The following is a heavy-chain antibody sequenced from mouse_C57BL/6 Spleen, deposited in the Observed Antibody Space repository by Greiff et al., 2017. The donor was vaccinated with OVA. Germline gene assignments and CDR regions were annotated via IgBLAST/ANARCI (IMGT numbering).Heavy chain of an antibody. D-gene: IGHD2-3*01. V-gene: IGHV1-80*01. CDR2: IYPGDGGT. J-gene: IGHJ2*01. Sequence: QVQLQQSGAELVKPGASVKISCKASGYAFSSYWMNWVKQRPGKGIEWIGQIYPGDGGTKYNGKFKGKATLTADKSSSTAYMQLSSLTSEDSAVYFCARGDGYYYYFDYWGQGTTLTVSS. CDR3: ARGDGYYYYFDY. CDR1: GYAFSSYW.